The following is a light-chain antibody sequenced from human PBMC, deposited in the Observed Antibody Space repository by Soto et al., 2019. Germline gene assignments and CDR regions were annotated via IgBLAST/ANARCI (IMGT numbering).Light chain of an antibody. CDR1: GGSTNYA. J-gene: IGLJ2*01. CDR2: LNSDGSR. CDR3: QTWVGTGNVV. V-gene: IGLV4-69*01. Sequence: QTVVTQSPSAFPSRGAWVRATGTLSGGSTNYAIAWHQQQPEKGPRYLMKLNSDGSRSKGDGIPDRFSGSSSGAERYLTISSLQSEDEADYYCQTWVGTGNVVFGGGTKLTVL.